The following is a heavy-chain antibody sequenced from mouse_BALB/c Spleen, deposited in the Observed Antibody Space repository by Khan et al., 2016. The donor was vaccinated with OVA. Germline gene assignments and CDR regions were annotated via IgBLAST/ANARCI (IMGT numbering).Heavy chain of an antibody. CDR1: GYTFTDFA. V-gene: IGHV1S137*01. J-gene: IGHJ3*01. D-gene: IGHD2-1*01. CDR2: ISTYYGDA. Sequence: QVQLQQSGAELVRPGVSVKISCKGSGYTFTDFAMHWVKQSHAKSLEWIGVISTYYGDATNNQKFKGKATMTVDKSSSTAYMELASLTSEDSAIXYGVRGRGNSRFAYWGQGTLVTVSA. CDR3: VRGRGNSRFAY.